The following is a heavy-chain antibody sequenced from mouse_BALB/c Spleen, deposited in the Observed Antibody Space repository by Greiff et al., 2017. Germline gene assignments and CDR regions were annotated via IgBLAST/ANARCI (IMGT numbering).Heavy chain of an antibody. D-gene: IGHD2-4*01. V-gene: IGHV5-12-2*01. Sequence: EVKLMESGGGLVQPGGSLKLSCAASGFTFSSYTMSWVRQTPEKRLEWVAYISNGGGSTYYPDTVKGRFTISRDNAKNTLYLQMSSLKSEDTAMYYCASYDYDGRSWFAYWGQGTLVTVSA. CDR3: ASYDYDGRSWFAY. CDR2: ISNGGGST. J-gene: IGHJ3*01. CDR1: GFTFSSYT.